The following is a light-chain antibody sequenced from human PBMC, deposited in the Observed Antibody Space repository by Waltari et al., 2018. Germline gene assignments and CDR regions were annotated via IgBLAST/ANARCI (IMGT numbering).Light chain of an antibody. Sequence: SCRASQSVRSTFAWFQQKPGQPPRLLIYGTSTGATGIPARFTGSGSGTEFSLTISSLQPEDFATYYCQQYDYWPWTFGQGTRVETK. V-gene: IGKV3D-15*01. CDR3: QQYDYWPWT. CDR1: QSVRST. CDR2: GTS. J-gene: IGKJ1*01.